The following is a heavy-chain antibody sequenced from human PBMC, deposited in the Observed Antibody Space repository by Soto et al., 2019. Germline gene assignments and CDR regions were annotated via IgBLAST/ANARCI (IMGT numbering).Heavy chain of an antibody. D-gene: IGHD3-9*01. CDR3: ATPPYDILTVLDY. CDR2: ISGSGGST. J-gene: IGHJ4*02. Sequence: EVQLLESGGGLVQPGGSLRLSCAASGFTFSSYAMRWVRQAPGKGLEWVSAISGSGGSTYYADSVKGRFTISRDNSKNTLYLQMNSLRAEDTAVYYCATPPYDILTVLDYWGQGTLVTVSS. V-gene: IGHV3-23*01. CDR1: GFTFSSYA.